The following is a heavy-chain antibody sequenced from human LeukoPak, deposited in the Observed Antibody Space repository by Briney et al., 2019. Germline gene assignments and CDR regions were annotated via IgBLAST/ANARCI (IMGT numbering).Heavy chain of an antibody. CDR3: AKNYGHPTKNYYMDV. J-gene: IGHJ6*03. V-gene: IGHV3-23*01. CDR2: ISNVGTI. D-gene: IGHD3-16*01. CDR1: GFTFSSYA. Sequence: GGSLRLSCAASGFTFSSYAMSWVRQAPGKGLEWVSEISNVGTINYADSVKGRFTMSRDNSKNTLYLQMNSLRAEDTAVYYCAKNYGHPTKNYYMDVWGKGTTVTVSS.